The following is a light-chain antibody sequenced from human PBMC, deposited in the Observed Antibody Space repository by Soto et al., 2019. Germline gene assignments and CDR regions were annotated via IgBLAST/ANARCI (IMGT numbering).Light chain of an antibody. CDR1: QSVSNNY. Sequence: EIVLTQSPGPLSLPPGERATLSWRASQSVSNNYLAWYQQKPGQAPRLLIYGASNRATGIPDRFSGSGSGTDFTLTISRLEPEDIATHYCQQYDNLPFTFGPGTKVDIK. J-gene: IGKJ3*01. V-gene: IGKV3-20*01. CDR3: QQYDNLPFT. CDR2: GAS.